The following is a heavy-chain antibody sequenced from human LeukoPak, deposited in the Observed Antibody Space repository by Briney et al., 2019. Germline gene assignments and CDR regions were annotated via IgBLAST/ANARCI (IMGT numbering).Heavy chain of an antibody. D-gene: IGHD5-18*01. CDR1: GGSISSYY. CDR3: AREGRGGNSYGDYYYYGIDV. CDR2: IYYSGST. V-gene: IGHV4-59*01. J-gene: IGHJ6*02. Sequence: SETLSLTCTVSGGSISSYYWSWIRQPPGKGLEWIGYIYYSGSTNYNPSLKSRVTISVDTSKNQFSLKLSSVTAADTAVFYCAREGRGGNSYGDYYYYGIDVWGQGTTVSVSS.